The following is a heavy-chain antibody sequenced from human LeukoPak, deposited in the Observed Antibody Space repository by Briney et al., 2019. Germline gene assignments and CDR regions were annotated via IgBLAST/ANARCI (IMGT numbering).Heavy chain of an antibody. J-gene: IGHJ4*02. CDR1: GFTFSSYL. D-gene: IGHD3-3*01. V-gene: IGHV3-7*01. Sequence: PGGSLRLSCAASGFTFSSYLMTWVRQAPGKGLEWVANIKQDGSEKYYVDSVKGRFTISRDNARNSLYLQMNSLRVEDTAVYYCARLRLLEWSKDFDYWGQGTLVTVSS. CDR2: IKQDGSEK. CDR3: ARLRLLEWSKDFDY.